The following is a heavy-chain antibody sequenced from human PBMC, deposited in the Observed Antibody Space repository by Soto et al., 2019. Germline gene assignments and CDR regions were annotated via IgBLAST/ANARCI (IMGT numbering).Heavy chain of an antibody. D-gene: IGHD3-16*01. CDR2: ITGRASNT. Sequence: GGSLRLSCAASGFEFSMYAMSWVRQAPGKGLEWVSTITGRASNTYYPDSVKGRFTISRDNSNNTLFLQMDSLRADDTALYYCAKSRDGARTYFDLWGRGTLVTVSS. V-gene: IGHV3-23*01. J-gene: IGHJ2*01. CDR1: GFEFSMYA. CDR3: AKSRDGARTYFDL.